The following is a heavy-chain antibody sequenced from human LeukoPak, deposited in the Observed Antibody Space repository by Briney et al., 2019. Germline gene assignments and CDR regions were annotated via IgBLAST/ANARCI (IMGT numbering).Heavy chain of an antibody. CDR3: ARDLSSSWYNWFDP. Sequence: ASVKVSCKASGYTFTGYYMHWVRRAPGQGLEWMGWINPNSGGTNYAQKFQGRVTMTRDTSISTAYMELSRLRSDDTAVYYCARDLSSSWYNWFDPWGQGTLVTVSS. D-gene: IGHD6-13*01. J-gene: IGHJ5*02. CDR2: INPNSGGT. CDR1: GYTFTGYY. V-gene: IGHV1-2*02.